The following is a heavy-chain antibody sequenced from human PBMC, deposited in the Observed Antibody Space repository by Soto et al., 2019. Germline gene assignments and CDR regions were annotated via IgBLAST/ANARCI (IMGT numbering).Heavy chain of an antibody. Sequence: QVQLVESGGGVVQPGRSLRLSCAASGFTFSSYAMHWVRQAPGKGLEWVAVISYDGSNKYYADSVKGRFTISRDNSKNTLSLQMNSLRAEYTAAYYCARDLRKVGAYDFWSGEINLYYYYYGMDVWGQGTTVTVSS. CDR2: ISYDGSNK. CDR1: GFTFSSYA. J-gene: IGHJ6*02. V-gene: IGHV3-30-3*01. D-gene: IGHD3-3*01. CDR3: ARDLRKVGAYDFWSGEINLYYYYYGMDV.